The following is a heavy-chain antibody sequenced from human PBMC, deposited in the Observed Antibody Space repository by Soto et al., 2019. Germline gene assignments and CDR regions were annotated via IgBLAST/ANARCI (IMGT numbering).Heavy chain of an antibody. CDR3: ASTTFGVAHYYYYYMDV. V-gene: IGHV4-34*01. Sequence: SETLSLTRAVYGGSLSGYYWSWIRQPQGKGLEWIGEINHSGSTNYNPSLKSRVTISVDTSKNQFSLKLSSVTAADTAVYYCASTTFGVAHYYYYYMDVWGKGTTVTVSS. J-gene: IGHJ6*03. CDR1: GGSLSGYY. CDR2: INHSGST. D-gene: IGHD3-3*01.